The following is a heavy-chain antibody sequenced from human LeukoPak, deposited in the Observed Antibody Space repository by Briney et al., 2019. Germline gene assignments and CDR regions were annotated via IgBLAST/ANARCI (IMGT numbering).Heavy chain of an antibody. Sequence: AGRSLRLSCAAAAFTFSSYAMHWVRQAPGKGLEWVAVISYDGSNKYYADSVKGRFTISRDNSKNTMYLQMNSLRAEDTAVYYCARVWRGYCSSTSCYFFSGDYYYYGMDVWGQGTTVTVSS. V-gene: IGHV3-30*04. D-gene: IGHD2-2*01. CDR1: AFTFSSYA. CDR2: ISYDGSNK. J-gene: IGHJ6*02. CDR3: ARVWRGYCSSTSCYFFSGDYYYYGMDV.